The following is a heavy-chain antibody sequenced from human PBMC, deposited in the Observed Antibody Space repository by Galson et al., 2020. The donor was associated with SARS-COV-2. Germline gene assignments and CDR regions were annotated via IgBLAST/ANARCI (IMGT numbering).Heavy chain of an antibody. J-gene: IGHJ4*02. V-gene: IGHV4-34*01. CDR1: GGSFSGYY. D-gene: IGHD3-3*01. Sequence: SETLSLTCAVYGGSFSGYYWSWIRQPPGKGLEWIGEINHSGSTNYNPSLKSRVTISVDTSKNQFSLKLSSVTAADTAVYYCARGWYYDVWSGSKPFDYWGQGTLVTVSS. CDR3: ARGWYYDVWSGSKPFDY. CDR2: INHSGST.